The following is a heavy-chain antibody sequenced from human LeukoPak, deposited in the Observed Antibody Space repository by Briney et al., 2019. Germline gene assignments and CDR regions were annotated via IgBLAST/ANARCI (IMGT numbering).Heavy chain of an antibody. D-gene: IGHD3-16*01. CDR2: IYYSGST. J-gene: IGHJ4*02. V-gene: IGHV4-61*01. CDR3: ARRVTGRGTFYFDY. CDR1: GGSLSSDNYY. Sequence: SETLSLTCTVSGGSLSSDNYYWSWIRQPPGKGLEWIGYIYYSGSTNYNPSLKSRVTISLDTSRNQFSLKLSSVTAADTAVYYCARRVTGRGTFYFDYWGQGSLITVSS.